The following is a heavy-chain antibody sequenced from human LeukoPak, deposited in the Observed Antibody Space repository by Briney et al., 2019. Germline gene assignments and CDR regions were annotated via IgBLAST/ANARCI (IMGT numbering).Heavy chain of an antibody. J-gene: IGHJ4*02. D-gene: IGHD2-2*01. CDR1: GFTLTDQC. CDR3: VRDGCSRISCYFDS. Sequence: PGWSLRVSCATSGFTLTDQCMHWVRQAPAKGPDWVAGISHDGKKKYYADSVKGRHTISRDTSKNTVKLQMNSLRPGDTAVYYCVRDGCSRISCYFDSWGQGTLVTVSS. CDR2: ISHDGKKK. V-gene: IGHV3-30*19.